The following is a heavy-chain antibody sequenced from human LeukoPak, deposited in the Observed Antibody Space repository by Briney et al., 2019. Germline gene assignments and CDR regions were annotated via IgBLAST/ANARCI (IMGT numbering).Heavy chain of an antibody. D-gene: IGHD6-19*01. CDR1: GYTFTGYY. CDR2: INPNSGGT. V-gene: IGHV1-2*06. Sequence: GASVKVSCKASGYTFTGYYMHWVRQAPGQGLEWMGRINPNSGGTSYAQKFQGRVTMTRDTSISTAYMELSRLRSDDTAVYYCARERAKSSGWSLPFGYWGQGTLVTVSS. J-gene: IGHJ4*02. CDR3: ARERAKSSGWSLPFGY.